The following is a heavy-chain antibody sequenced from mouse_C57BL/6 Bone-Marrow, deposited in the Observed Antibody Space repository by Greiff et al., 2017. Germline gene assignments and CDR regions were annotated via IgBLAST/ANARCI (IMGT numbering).Heavy chain of an antibody. J-gene: IGHJ3*01. V-gene: IGHV10-3*01. D-gene: IGHD1-1*01. CDR1: GFTFTTYA. CDR2: IRSNSSNYAT. CDR3: VTGYDGSSPWFAY. Sequence: EVQLVESGGGLVQPKGSLKLSCAASGFTFTTYAMHWVRQAPGKGLEWVARIRSNSSNYATYYADSVKDRFTISRDDSQSMLYLQMNNLKPEDAAVYYCVTGYDGSSPWFAYWGQGTLVTVSA.